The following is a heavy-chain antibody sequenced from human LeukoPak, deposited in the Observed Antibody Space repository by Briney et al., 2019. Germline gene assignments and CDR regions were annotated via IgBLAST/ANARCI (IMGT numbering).Heavy chain of an antibody. CDR1: GYSFTDYY. D-gene: IGHD2-2*02. V-gene: IGHV1-69*04. CDR3: ARDIVVVPAAIHYYYGMDV. J-gene: IGHJ6*02. Sequence: AASVKVSCKASGYSFTDYYMHWVRQAPGQGLEWMGRIIPILGIANYAQKFQGRVTITADKSTSTAYMELSSLRSEDTAVYYCARDIVVVPAAIHYYYGMDVWGQGTTVTVSS. CDR2: IIPILGIA.